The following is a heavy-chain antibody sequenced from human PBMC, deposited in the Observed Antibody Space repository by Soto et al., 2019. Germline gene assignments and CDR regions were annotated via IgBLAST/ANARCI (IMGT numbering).Heavy chain of an antibody. CDR3: ARGYSSSWYNWFDP. CDR1: GGSISSYY. D-gene: IGHD6-6*01. CDR2: IYYSGST. J-gene: IGHJ5*02. Sequence: SSETLSLTCTVSGGSISSYYWSWIRQPPGKGLEWIGYIYYSGSTNYNPSLKSRVTISVDTSKNQFSLKLSSVTAADTAVYYCARGYSSSWYNWFDPWGQGTLVTVSS. V-gene: IGHV4-59*01.